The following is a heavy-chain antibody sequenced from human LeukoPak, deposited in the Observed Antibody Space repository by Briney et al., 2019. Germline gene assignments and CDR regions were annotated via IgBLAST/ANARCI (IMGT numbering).Heavy chain of an antibody. V-gene: IGHV3-9*01. CDR1: GFTFDDYA. CDR3: APPLGNPEMP. CDR2: ISWNSGSI. D-gene: IGHD1-14*01. Sequence: GGSLRLSCAASGFTFDDYAMHWVRQAPGKGLEWVSGISWNSGSIGYADSVKGRFTISRDNAKNTLYLQMNSLRAEDTAVYYCAPPLGNPEMPWGQGTLVTVSS. J-gene: IGHJ5*02.